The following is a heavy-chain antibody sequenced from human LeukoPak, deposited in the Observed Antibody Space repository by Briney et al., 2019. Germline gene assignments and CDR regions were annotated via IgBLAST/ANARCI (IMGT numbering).Heavy chain of an antibody. J-gene: IGHJ6*03. V-gene: IGHV1-8*03. CDR2: MNPNSGNT. CDR3: ARDRYEYYYYYMDV. CDR1: GYTFTSYD. D-gene: IGHD3-3*01. Sequence: VASVKVSCKASGYTFTSYDINWVRQATGQGLEWMGWMNPNSGNTGYAQKFQGRVTITRNTSISTAYMELSSLRSEDTAVYYCARDRYEYYYYYMDVWGKGTTVTVSS.